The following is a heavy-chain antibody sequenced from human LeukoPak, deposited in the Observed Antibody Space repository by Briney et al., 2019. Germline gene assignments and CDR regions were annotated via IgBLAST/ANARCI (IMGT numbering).Heavy chain of an antibody. CDR1: GYTFTSYY. Sequence: ASVKVSCKASGYTFTSYYVHWVRQAPGQGLEWMGIIKPSGGSTTYAQKFQGRVTMTRDTSTSTVYMELSSLRSEDTAVYYCARDMDTAAATDYYYMDVWGKGTTVTVSS. V-gene: IGHV1-46*01. CDR3: ARDMDTAAATDYYYMDV. CDR2: IKPSGGST. J-gene: IGHJ6*03. D-gene: IGHD5-18*01.